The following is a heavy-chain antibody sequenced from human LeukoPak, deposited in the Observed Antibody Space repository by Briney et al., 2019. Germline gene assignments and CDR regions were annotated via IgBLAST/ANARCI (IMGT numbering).Heavy chain of an antibody. D-gene: IGHD2-2*01. Sequence: SETLSLTCTVSGGSISSSSYYWGWIRQPPGKGLGWIGSIYYSGSTYYNPSLKSRVTISVDTSKNQFSLKLSSVTAADTAVYYCARAPPIVVVPAATWFDPWGQGTLVTVSS. V-gene: IGHV4-39*07. CDR2: IYYSGST. CDR3: ARAPPIVVVPAATWFDP. CDR1: GGSISSSSYY. J-gene: IGHJ5*02.